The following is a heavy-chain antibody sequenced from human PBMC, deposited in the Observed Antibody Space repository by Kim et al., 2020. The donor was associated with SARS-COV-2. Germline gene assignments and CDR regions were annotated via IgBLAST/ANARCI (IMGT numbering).Heavy chain of an antibody. Sequence: ASVKVSCKASGYTFTSYYMHWVRQAPGQGLEWMGRISACNGNTSYAQKLQGRVTMTRDTSTSTVYMELRSLRSEDTAVYYCARDRAYCGGDCDDDALDSWGEETMVSVSS. CDR1: GYTFTSYY. J-gene: IGHJ3*02. CDR3: ARDRAYCGGDCDDDALDS. CDR2: ISACNGNT. V-gene: IGHV1-46*01. D-gene: IGHD2-21*01.